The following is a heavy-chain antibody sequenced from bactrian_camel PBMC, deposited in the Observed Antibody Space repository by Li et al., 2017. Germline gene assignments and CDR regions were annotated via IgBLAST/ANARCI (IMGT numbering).Heavy chain of an antibody. V-gene: IGHV3S53*01. CDR3: AAEDCQSGGNWSATVRYKY. CDR2: IDSDGRT. J-gene: IGHJ4*01. Sequence: HVQLVESGGDSVLAGGSLRLSCIVSGSFSRTNVVGWFRQGPGKEREGVQAIDSDGRTRYGRIDSVKGRFTISKDTAKTTLYLDMNSLKPEDTGVYYCAAEDCQSGGNWSATVRYKYRGQGTQVTVS. D-gene: IGHD6*01. CDR1: GSFSRTNV.